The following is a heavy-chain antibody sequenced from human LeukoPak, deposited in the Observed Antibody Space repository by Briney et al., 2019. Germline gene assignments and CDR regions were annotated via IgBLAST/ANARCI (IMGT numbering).Heavy chain of an antibody. CDR2: INHSGSA. Sequence: SETLSLTCAVYGGSFSGYFWSWIRQPPGKGLEWIGEINHSGSANYNPSLKSRVTILVDTSKNQFSLKLSSVTAADTAVYYCARSVTFSHYYYYYGMDVWGQGTTVTVSS. CDR3: ARSVTFSHYYYYYGMDV. J-gene: IGHJ6*02. CDR1: GGSFSGYF. V-gene: IGHV4-34*01. D-gene: IGHD5-18*01.